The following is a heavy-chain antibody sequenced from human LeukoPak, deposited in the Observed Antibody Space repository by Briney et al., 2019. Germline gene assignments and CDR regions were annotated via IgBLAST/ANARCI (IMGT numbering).Heavy chain of an antibody. J-gene: IGHJ2*01. D-gene: IGHD4-23*01. CDR3: ARDLDYGGSAIWYFDL. CDR2: IYYRGNT. Sequence: SETLSLTCTVSGGSISSFYWSWIRQPPGKGLEWIGYIYYRGNTQYNPSLKSRVTISVDTSKNQFSLRLTSVTAADTAVYYCARDLDYGGSAIWYFDLWGRGTLVTVSS. CDR1: GGSISSFY. V-gene: IGHV4-59*01.